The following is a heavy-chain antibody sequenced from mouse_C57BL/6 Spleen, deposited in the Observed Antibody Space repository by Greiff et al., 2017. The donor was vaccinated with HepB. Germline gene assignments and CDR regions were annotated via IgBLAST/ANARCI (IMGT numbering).Heavy chain of an antibody. CDR1: GYSFTSYY. CDR2: IYPGSGNT. Sequence: QVQLKQSGPELVKPGASVKISCKASGYSFTSYYIHWVKQRPGQGLEWIGWIYPGSGNTKYNEKFKGKATLTADTSSSTAYMQLSSLTSEDSAVYYCAYSYDGYYLAWFAYWGQGTLVTVSA. D-gene: IGHD2-3*01. J-gene: IGHJ3*01. CDR3: AYSYDGYYLAWFAY. V-gene: IGHV1-66*01.